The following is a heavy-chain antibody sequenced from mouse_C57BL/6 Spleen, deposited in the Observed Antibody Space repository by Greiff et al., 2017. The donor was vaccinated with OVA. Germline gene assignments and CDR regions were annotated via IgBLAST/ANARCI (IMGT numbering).Heavy chain of an antibody. CDR3: ARGGLLWEAMDY. CDR2: INPSTGGT. V-gene: IGHV1-42*01. CDR1: GYSFTGYY. Sequence: EVQRVESGPELVKPGASVKISCKASGYSFTGYYMNWVKQSPEKSLEWIGEINPSTGGTTYNQKFKAKATLTVDKSSSTAYMQLKSLTSEDSAVYYCARGGLLWEAMDYWGQGTSVTVSS. D-gene: IGHD2-1*01. J-gene: IGHJ4*01.